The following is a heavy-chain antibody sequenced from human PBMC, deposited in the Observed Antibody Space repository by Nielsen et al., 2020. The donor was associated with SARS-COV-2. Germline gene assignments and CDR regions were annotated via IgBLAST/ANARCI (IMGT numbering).Heavy chain of an antibody. CDR1: GFTFSDYY. Sequence: GGSLRLSCAASGFTFSDYYMSWIRQAPGKGLEWVSYISSSSSYTNYADSVKGRFTISRDNAKNSLYLQMNSLRAEDTAVYYCARVRAAAGYFDLWGRGTLVTVSS. CDR3: ARVRAAAGYFDL. V-gene: IGHV3-11*05. J-gene: IGHJ2*01. D-gene: IGHD6-25*01. CDR2: ISSSSSYT.